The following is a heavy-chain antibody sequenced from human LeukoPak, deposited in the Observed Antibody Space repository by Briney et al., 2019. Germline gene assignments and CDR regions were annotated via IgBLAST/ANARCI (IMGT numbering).Heavy chain of an antibody. CDR1: GGAIRSYF. CDR3: ARGLVLATDDAFDI. Sequence: SETLSLTCTVSGGAIRSYFWSWLRQPPGKGLEWIGYIWDTEITDYNPSLKSRLTISLDTSKNHFSLKLRSVTAAGTALYFCARGLVLATDDAFDIWGQGTLVTVSS. V-gene: IGHV4-59*01. D-gene: IGHD5-12*01. J-gene: IGHJ3*02. CDR2: IWDTEIT.